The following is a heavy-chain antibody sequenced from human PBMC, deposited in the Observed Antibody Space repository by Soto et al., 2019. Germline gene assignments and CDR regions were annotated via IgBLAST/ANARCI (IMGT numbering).Heavy chain of an antibody. V-gene: IGHV4-39*01. CDR3: ATIIAVAGSNWFDP. D-gene: IGHD6-19*01. Sequence: PSETLSLTCTVSGGSISSSSYYWGWIRQPPGKGLEWIGSIYYSGSTYYNPSLKSRVTISVDTPKNQFSLKLSSVTAADTAVYYCATIIAVAGSNWFDPWGQGTLVTVSS. CDR1: GGSISSSSYY. J-gene: IGHJ5*02. CDR2: IYYSGST.